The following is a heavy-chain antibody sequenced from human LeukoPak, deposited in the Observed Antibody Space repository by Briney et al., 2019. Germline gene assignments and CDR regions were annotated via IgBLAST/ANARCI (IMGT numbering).Heavy chain of an antibody. J-gene: IGHJ3*02. CDR3: AKEGIDWNGENGILGGAFDM. Sequence: ASVTVSCTASGYTFTGYYMHWVRQAPGQGLEWMGWINPNSGGTNYSQKFQDRVTMTRDTSISTFYMELNRLRFDDAAVYYCAKEGIDWNGENGILGGAFDMWGQGTMVTVSS. V-gene: IGHV1-2*02. CDR1: GYTFTGYY. CDR2: INPNSGGT. D-gene: IGHD1-1*01.